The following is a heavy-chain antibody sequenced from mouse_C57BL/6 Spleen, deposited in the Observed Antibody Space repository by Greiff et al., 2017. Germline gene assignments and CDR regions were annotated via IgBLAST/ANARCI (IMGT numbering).Heavy chain of an antibody. J-gene: IGHJ2*01. CDR3: ARPPTVVSYFDY. D-gene: IGHD1-1*01. CDR1: GFNIKDYY. Sequence: EVQLQQSGAELVKPGASVKLSCTASGFNIKDYYMHWVKQRTEQGLEWIGRIDPEDGETKYAPKFQGKATITADTYSDTAYLQLSSLPSEDTAVFYCARPPTVVSYFDYWGQGTTLTVSS. CDR2: IDPEDGET. V-gene: IGHV14-2*01.